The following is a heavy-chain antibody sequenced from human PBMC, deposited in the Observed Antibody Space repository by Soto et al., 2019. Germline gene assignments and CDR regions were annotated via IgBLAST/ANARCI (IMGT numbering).Heavy chain of an antibody. J-gene: IGHJ4*02. V-gene: IGHV1-8*01. D-gene: IGHD2-2*02. Sequence: SLKVSSKASGYTFTSYDINWVRQATGQGLEWMGWMNPNSGNTGYAQKFQGRVTMTRNTSISTAYMELSSLRSEDTAVYYCARVRGYCSSTSCYKTDYWGRGTLVTVSS. CDR1: GYTFTSYD. CDR2: MNPNSGNT. CDR3: ARVRGYCSSTSCYKTDY.